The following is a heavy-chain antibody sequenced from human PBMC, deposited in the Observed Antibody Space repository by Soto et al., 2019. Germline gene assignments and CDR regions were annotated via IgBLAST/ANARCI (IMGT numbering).Heavy chain of an antibody. CDR2: INHSGGT. J-gene: IGHJ4*02. CDR3: ARGSVDTVDSSGFYEY. V-gene: IGHV4-34*01. D-gene: IGHD3-22*01. CDR1: CWSFSGHY. Sequence: XETLSLTWAVYCWSFSGHYWTWIRQPPGKGLEWIGEINHSGGTSYNPSLKSRVTISVDTSKSQFSLKLTSVTAADRAVYYCARGSVDTVDSSGFYEYWAQGTPVTVSS.